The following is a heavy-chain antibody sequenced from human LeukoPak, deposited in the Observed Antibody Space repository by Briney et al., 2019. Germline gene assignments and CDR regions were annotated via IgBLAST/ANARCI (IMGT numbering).Heavy chain of an antibody. Sequence: GASVKVSCKASGYTFTSYGISWVRQAPGQGLEWMGWISAYNGNTNYAQKLQGRVTMTTDTSTSTAYMELRSLRSDDTAVYYCARVVVGATGPPRDFDYWGQGTLVTVSS. J-gene: IGHJ4*02. D-gene: IGHD1-26*01. CDR2: ISAYNGNT. CDR1: GYTFTSYG. V-gene: IGHV1-18*01. CDR3: ARVVVGATGPPRDFDY.